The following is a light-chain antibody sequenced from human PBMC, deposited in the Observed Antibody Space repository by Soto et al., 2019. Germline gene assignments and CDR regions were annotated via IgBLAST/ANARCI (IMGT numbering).Light chain of an antibody. CDR2: GAS. CDR3: QQYDSSPRT. Sequence: EIVMTQSPATLSVSPGERATLSCRASQSVYNNLAWYQQKPGQAPRLLIYGASTRATGIPARFSGSGSGTDFTLTISRLEPEDFAVYYCQQYDSSPRTFGQGTKVEIK. CDR1: QSVYNN. V-gene: IGKV3-15*01. J-gene: IGKJ1*01.